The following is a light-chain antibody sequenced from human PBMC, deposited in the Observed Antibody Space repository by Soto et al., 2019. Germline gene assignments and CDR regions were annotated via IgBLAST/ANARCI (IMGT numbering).Light chain of an antibody. Sequence: DIQMTQSPSSLSTSVGDRVTITCRASQRINIYLNWYRQKPGKAPELLIYSASNLQSGVPSRFSVSGSGTDFTLTISSLQPEDFATYYCQQSFSTPTFGQGTRLDIK. J-gene: IGKJ5*01. CDR2: SAS. V-gene: IGKV1-39*01. CDR1: QRINIY. CDR3: QQSFSTPT.